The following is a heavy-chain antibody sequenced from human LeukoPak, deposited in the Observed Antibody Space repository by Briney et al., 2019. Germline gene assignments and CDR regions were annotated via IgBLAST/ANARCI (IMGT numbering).Heavy chain of an antibody. CDR3: ARESGVVVAATLDY. J-gene: IGHJ4*02. V-gene: IGHV3-30-3*01. CDR1: GFTFSSYA. CDR2: ISYDESNK. D-gene: IGHD2-15*01. Sequence: GGSLRLSCAASGFTFSSYAMHWVRQAPGKGLEWVAVISYDESNKYYADSVKGRFTISRDNSKNTLYLQMNSLRAEDTAVYYCARESGVVVAATLDYWGQGTLVTVSS.